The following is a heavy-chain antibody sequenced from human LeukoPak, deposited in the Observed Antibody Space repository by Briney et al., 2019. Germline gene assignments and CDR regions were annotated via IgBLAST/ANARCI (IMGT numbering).Heavy chain of an antibody. CDR2: ISTNGGST. D-gene: IGHD3-22*01. CDR1: GFTFSSYE. J-gene: IGHJ4*02. V-gene: IGHV3-64D*09. CDR3: VKDSSGYYFDY. Sequence: GGSLRLSCAASGFTFSSYEMNWVRQAPGKGLEYVSAISTNGGSTYYADSVKGRFTISRDNSKNTLYLQMSSLRAEDTAVYYCVKDSSGYYFDYWGQGTLVTVSS.